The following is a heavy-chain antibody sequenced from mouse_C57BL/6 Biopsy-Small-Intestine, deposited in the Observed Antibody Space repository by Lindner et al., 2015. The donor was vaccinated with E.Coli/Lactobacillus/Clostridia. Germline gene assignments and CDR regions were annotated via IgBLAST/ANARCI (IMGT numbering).Heavy chain of an antibody. CDR1: GYTFTNYW. J-gene: IGHJ1*01. CDR2: IDPSDGET. D-gene: IGHD2-3*01. CDR3: ARVYDGYSWYFDV. V-gene: IGHV1-74*04. Sequence: QLQESGAEMVRPGASVKLSCKASGYTFTNYWMHWVKQRPGQGLEWVGKIDPSDGETHYNQKFKDKATLTVDKSSNTASMQLNSLTSEDSAVYYCARVYDGYSWYFDVWGRRDHGHRLL.